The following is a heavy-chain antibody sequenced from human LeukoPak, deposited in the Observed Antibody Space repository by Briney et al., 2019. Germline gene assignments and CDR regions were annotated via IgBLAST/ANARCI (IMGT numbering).Heavy chain of an antibody. CDR3: ARRDTSGYFSDY. CDR2: ISSNGGSS. D-gene: IGHD6-19*01. J-gene: IGHJ4*02. Sequence: GGSLRLSCSASGFTFSAYAMYWVRQAPGKGLEYVSGISSNGGSSFYADSVKGRFTISRDNSKNTLYLQMSSLRAEDTAVYYCARRDTSGYFSDYWGQGTLVTVSS. CDR1: GFTFSAYA. V-gene: IGHV3-64D*09.